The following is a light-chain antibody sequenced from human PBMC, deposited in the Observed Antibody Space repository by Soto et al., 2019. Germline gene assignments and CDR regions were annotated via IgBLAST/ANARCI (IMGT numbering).Light chain of an antibody. Sequence: EILLTQSPCTLSPSLGERATISCRASQSPSVRLAWYQQKAGQAPKLLIYRASRWESGIPSRFSGSGSGTEFTLTISSLQSDDFAIYYCQQYNNYPPTFGQGTKVDIK. J-gene: IGKJ1*01. V-gene: IGKV1-5*03. CDR1: QSPSVR. CDR2: RAS. CDR3: QQYNNYPPT.